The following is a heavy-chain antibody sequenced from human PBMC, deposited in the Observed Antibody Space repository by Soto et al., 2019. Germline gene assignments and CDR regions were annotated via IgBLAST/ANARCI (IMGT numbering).Heavy chain of an antibody. J-gene: IGHJ4*02. D-gene: IGHD3-3*01. CDR2: IRGRPNDRTT. CDR3: AKAYYNFWSGYFPFDR. CDR1: GFTFGDYA. Sequence: GGSLTLSCTTSGFTFGDYAISWFRQTPGKGLEWVGVIRGRPNDRTTEYAASVKGRFAISKDESENIAYVRMNSMKIEDTAIYFCAKAYYNFWSGYFPFDRWGQGTLVTVSS. V-gene: IGHV3-49*03.